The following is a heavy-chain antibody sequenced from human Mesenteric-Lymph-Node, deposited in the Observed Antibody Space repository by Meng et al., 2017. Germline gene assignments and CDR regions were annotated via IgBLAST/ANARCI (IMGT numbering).Heavy chain of an antibody. Sequence: GGSLRLSCAASGSTFSSYWMSWVRQAPGKGLEWVANIKQDGSEKYYVDSVKGRFTISRDNAKNSLYLQMNSLRAEDTAVYYCARVGRESSSWYVDYFDYWGQGTLVTVSS. CDR1: GSTFSSYW. CDR3: ARVGRESSSWYVDYFDY. J-gene: IGHJ4*02. CDR2: IKQDGSEK. V-gene: IGHV3-7*01. D-gene: IGHD6-13*01.